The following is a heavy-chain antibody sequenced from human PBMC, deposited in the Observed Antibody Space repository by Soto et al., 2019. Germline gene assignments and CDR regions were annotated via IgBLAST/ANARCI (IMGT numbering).Heavy chain of an antibody. V-gene: IGHV4-39*01. J-gene: IGHJ4*02. D-gene: IGHD3-10*01. Sequence: SETLSLTCTVSGGSISSSSYYWGWIRQPPGKGLEWIGSIYYSGSTYYNPSLKSRVTISVDTSKNQFSLKLSSVTAADTAVYYFAGPQIRAPQPRGQGTLVTVSS. CDR2: IYYSGST. CDR1: GGSISSSSYY. CDR3: AGPQIRAPQP.